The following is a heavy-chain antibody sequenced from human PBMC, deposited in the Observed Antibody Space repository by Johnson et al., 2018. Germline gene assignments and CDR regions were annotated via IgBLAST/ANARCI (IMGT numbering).Heavy chain of an antibody. CDR2: IYYSGST. J-gene: IGHJ6*03. D-gene: IGHD4-11*01. V-gene: IGHV4-59*01. CDR1: GGSISSYF. Sequence: QVQLQESGPGLVKXSETLSPTCTVSGGSISSYFWSWIRQPPGKGLEWIGYIYYSGSTNYNPSLKSPVTISVDTSKNQFSRKLRAVTAADTAVYYCARGSTVTMYYYYYMDVWGKGTTVTVSS. CDR3: ARGSTVTMYYYYYMDV.